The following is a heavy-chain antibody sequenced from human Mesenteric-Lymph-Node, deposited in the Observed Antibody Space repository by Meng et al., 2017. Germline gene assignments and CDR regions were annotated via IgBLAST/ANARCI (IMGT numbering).Heavy chain of an antibody. CDR2: ISYDGSNK. CDR3: ARTHNKDIIVVPAAPFDY. J-gene: IGHJ4*02. D-gene: IGHD2-2*01. V-gene: IGHV3-30*04. Sequence: GGSLRLSCAASGFTFSSYAMHWVRQAPGKGLEWVAVISYDGSNKYYADSVKGRFTISRDNSKNTLYLQMNSLRAEDTAVYYCARTHNKDIIVVPAAPFDYWGQGTLVTVSS. CDR1: GFTFSSYA.